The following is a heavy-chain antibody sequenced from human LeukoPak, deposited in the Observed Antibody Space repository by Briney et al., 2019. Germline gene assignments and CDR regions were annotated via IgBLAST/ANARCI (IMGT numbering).Heavy chain of an antibody. CDR3: ATKVVGATATWYFDL. D-gene: IGHD1-26*01. V-gene: IGHV3-23*01. Sequence: PGGSLRLSCAASGFTFSSYAMSWVRQAPGKGLEWVSAISGSGGSTYYADSVKGRFTISRDNAKNSLYLQMNSLRAEDTAVYYCATKVVGATATWYFDLWGRGTLVTVSS. CDR2: ISGSGGST. J-gene: IGHJ2*01. CDR1: GFTFSSYA.